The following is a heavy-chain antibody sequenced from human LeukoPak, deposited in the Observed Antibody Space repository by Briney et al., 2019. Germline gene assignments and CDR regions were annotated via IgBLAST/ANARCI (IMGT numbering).Heavy chain of an antibody. CDR3: ARKYDFWSGYYAFDI. Sequence: SETLSLTCTVSGDSILSYSWSWIRQPLGKGLEWIGYMSDSGSTNYNPSLKSRVITSVDTSKNHFSLKLSSVTAADTAVYYCARKYDFWSGYYAFDIWGQGTMVTVSA. V-gene: IGHV4-59*01. CDR2: MSDSGST. D-gene: IGHD3-3*01. CDR1: GDSILSYS. J-gene: IGHJ3*02.